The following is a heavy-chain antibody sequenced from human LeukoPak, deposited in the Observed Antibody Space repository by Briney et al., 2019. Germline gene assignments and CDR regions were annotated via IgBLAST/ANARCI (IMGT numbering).Heavy chain of an antibody. V-gene: IGHV1-18*01. CDR3: ASVGVGYCSGGSCRSGLLFDH. CDR1: GYTFTSYG. J-gene: IGHJ4*02. D-gene: IGHD2-15*01. Sequence: ASVKVSCKASGYTFTSYGLSWVRQAPGQGLEWMGWISAYNGNTNYAQKLQGRVTLTTDTSISTAYMELSRLRSDDTAVYYCASVGVGYCSGGSCRSGLLFDHWGQGTLVTVSS. CDR2: ISAYNGNT.